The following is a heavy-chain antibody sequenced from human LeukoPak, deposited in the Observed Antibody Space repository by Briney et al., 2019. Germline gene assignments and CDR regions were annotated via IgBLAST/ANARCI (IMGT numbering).Heavy chain of an antibody. Sequence: PSETLSLTCTVSGGSISSYYWSWIRQPPGKGLEWIGYIYYSGSTNYNPSLKSRVTISVDTSKNQFSLKLSSVTAADMAVYYCARTKWTYSSSWYVSGHYFDYWGQGTLVTVSS. D-gene: IGHD6-13*01. CDR3: ARTKWTYSSSWYVSGHYFDY. CDR1: GGSISSYY. V-gene: IGHV4-59*01. J-gene: IGHJ4*02. CDR2: IYYSGST.